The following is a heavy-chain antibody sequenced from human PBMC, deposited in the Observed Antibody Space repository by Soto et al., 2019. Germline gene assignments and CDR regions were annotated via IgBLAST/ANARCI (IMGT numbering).Heavy chain of an antibody. CDR2: ISWDGGST. CDR1: GFTFDDYT. Sequence: GGSLRLSCAASGFTFDDYTMHWVRQAPGKGLEWVSLISWDGGSTYYADSVKGRFTISRDNSKNSLYLQMNSLRTEDTALYYCAKDTPGGTVAGFFDYWGQGTLVTVSS. V-gene: IGHV3-43*01. J-gene: IGHJ4*02. D-gene: IGHD6-19*01. CDR3: AKDTPGGTVAGFFDY.